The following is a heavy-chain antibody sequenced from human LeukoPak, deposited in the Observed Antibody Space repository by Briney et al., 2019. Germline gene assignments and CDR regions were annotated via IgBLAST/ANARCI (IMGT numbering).Heavy chain of an antibody. CDR2: ISRNGRNT. D-gene: IGHD6-19*01. CDR1: GFTLSSYS. J-gene: IGHJ1*01. V-gene: IGHV3-64*01. Sequence: GGSLRLSCAASGFTLSSYSMHWVRQAPGKGLEFVSAISRNGRNTYYANSVKGRFTISRDISKNTLYLQMGSLRPEDMAVYYCARVDSGSARASWGQGILVTVSS. CDR3: ARVDSGSARAS.